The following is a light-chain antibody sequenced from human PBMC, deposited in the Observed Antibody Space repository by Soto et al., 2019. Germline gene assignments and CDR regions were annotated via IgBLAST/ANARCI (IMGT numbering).Light chain of an antibody. CDR1: QDISNY. CDR3: QQSDSLPLT. J-gene: IGKJ4*01. V-gene: IGKV1-33*01. Sequence: DIQMTQSPSSLSASVGDRVTITCQASQDISNYLRWYQQRPGKAPKLLIYDSSNLETGVPSRFSGGGSGTHFTFTISSLQPEDIATYYCQQSDSLPLTFGGGTKVDIK. CDR2: DSS.